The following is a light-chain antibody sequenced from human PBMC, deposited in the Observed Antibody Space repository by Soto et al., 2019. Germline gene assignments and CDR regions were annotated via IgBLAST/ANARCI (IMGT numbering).Light chain of an antibody. CDR1: NSNIGSNT. J-gene: IGLJ2*01. Sequence: QAVVTQPPSASGTPGQRVTISCSGSNSNIGSNTVNWYQHLPGTAPKLLIHSDNQRASGVPDRLSGSKSGTSASLAISGLQSEDEANYYCASWDDRLNGPVFGGGTKLTVL. V-gene: IGLV1-44*01. CDR3: ASWDDRLNGPV. CDR2: SDN.